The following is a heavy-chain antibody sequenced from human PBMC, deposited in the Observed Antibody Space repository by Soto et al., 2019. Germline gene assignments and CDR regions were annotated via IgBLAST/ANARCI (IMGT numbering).Heavy chain of an antibody. D-gene: IGHD3-10*01. CDR1: GGSITSYH. V-gene: IGHV4-4*07. Sequence: SETLSLTCIVSGGSITSYHWSWIRQLPEKGLEWIGRIHSSGNLNYNPSLESRVTMSLDTSKNQFSLRLTSVTAADTALYLCARDVGKNYWGQGIRVTVSS. J-gene: IGHJ4*02. CDR3: ARDVGKNY. CDR2: IHSSGNL.